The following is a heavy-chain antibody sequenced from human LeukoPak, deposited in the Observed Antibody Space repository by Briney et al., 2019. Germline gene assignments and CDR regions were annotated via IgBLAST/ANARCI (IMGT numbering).Heavy chain of an antibody. V-gene: IGHV4-31*03. D-gene: IGHD3-3*01. Sequence: SETLSLTCTVSGGSISSGGYYLSWIRQHPGKGLEWIVYIYYSGSTYYNPSLKSRVTISVDTSKNQFSLKLSSVTAADTAVYYCARGVTIFGSGWFDPWGQGTLVTVSS. CDR1: GGSISSGGYY. CDR3: ARGVTIFGSGWFDP. J-gene: IGHJ5*02. CDR2: IYYSGST.